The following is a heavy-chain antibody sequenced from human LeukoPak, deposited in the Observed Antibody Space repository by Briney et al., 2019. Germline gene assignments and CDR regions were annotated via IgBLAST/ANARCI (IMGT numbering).Heavy chain of an antibody. Sequence: GGSLRLSCAASGFTFSIASMSWVRQAPGKGLEWVSSISSSSSYIYYADSVKGRFTISIDNAKNSLYLQMNSLRAEDTAVYYCAIRGSPMVRNYWGQGTLVTVSS. CDR3: AIRGSPMVRNY. CDR1: GFTFSIAS. J-gene: IGHJ4*02. CDR2: ISSSSSYI. V-gene: IGHV3-21*01. D-gene: IGHD3-10*01.